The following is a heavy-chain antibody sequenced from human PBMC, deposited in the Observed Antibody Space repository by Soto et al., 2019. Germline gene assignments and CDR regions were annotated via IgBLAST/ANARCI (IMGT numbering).Heavy chain of an antibody. D-gene: IGHD3-9*01. CDR1: GFTFSSYG. V-gene: IGHV3-23*01. J-gene: IGHJ6*02. CDR2: ISGNRGTT. CDR3: AKPQRQVDWLWPNNYYYYGMDV. Sequence: EVQLLESGGGLVQPGGSLRLSCAATGFTFSSYGMNWVRQAPGKGLEWVSSISGNRGTTNYADSVKGRFSISRDNSKNTLYLQMTSLRAADTSVYYCAKPQRQVDWLWPNNYYYYGMDVWGQGTTVTVSS.